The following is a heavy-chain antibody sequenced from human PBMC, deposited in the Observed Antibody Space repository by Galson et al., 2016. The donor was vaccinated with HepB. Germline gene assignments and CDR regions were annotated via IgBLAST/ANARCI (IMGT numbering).Heavy chain of an antibody. V-gene: IGHV1-24*01. CDR3: ATGSPRGDSFPRYGWDV. D-gene: IGHD2-21*01. CDR2: FYREDGES. Sequence: SVKVSCKASGHTLSQLSMHWVRQAPGKGLEWMGSFYREDGESVYAQKFQGRLIMTEDTSTDTAYMNLSSLRSEDTAIYYCATGSPRGDSFPRYGWDVWGQGTTVTVSS. J-gene: IGHJ6*02. CDR1: GHTLSQLS.